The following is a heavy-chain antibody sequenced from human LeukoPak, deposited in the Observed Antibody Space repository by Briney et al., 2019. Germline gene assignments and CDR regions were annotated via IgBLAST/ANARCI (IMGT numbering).Heavy chain of an antibody. CDR3: ARIGNYYFDY. CDR1: GGSISSGNW. Sequence: SETLSLTCAVSGGSISSGNWWSWVRQPPGKGLEWIGEIYHSGSTNYSPSLKSRVTISVDKSMNQFSLKLTSVTAADTAVYYCARIGNYYFDYWGQGTLVTVSS. CDR2: IYHSGST. D-gene: IGHD1-1*01. J-gene: IGHJ4*02. V-gene: IGHV4-4*02.